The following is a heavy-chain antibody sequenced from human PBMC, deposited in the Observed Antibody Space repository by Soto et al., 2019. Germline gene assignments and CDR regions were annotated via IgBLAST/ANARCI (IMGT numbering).Heavy chain of an antibody. CDR3: AGGSEGWFGEFWR. CDR1: GFTFSNYA. V-gene: IGHV3-64*07. J-gene: IGHJ4*02. Sequence: EVQLVESGGGLVQPGGSLRLSCAASGFTFSNYAMHWVRQPPGEGLEYVSSITRDGDRTQYADSVRARFTISRDNSKNELYLQMGSLRAEDMAVYYCAGGSEGWFGEFWRWGQGTLVTVSS. D-gene: IGHD3-10*01. CDR2: ITRDGDRT.